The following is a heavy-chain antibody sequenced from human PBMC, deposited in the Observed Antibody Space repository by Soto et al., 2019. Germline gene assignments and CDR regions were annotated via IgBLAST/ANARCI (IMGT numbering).Heavy chain of an antibody. CDR3: SKTDVCVYSKAPYMDV. CDR2: MNPNSGNA. J-gene: IGHJ6*03. V-gene: IGHV1-8*01. CDR1: GFTLNSYY. Sequence: ASVKASCKDSGFTLNSYYMNWVRQSTGQGLEWVGWMNPNSGNAGYAQKFEGRVTMTRNTSLSPAYMELRSLRSEDTPVYYSSKTDVCVYSKAPYMDVWRKRTTDTVSS. D-gene: IGHD4-4*01.